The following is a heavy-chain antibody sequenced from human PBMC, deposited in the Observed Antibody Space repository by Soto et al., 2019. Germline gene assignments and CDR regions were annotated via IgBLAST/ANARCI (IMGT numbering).Heavy chain of an antibody. CDR3: AKDQGEDYYGSGMARYYYYYMDV. Sequence: PGGSLRLSCAASGFTFSSYAMSWVRQAPGKGLEWVSAISGSGGSTYYADSVKGRFTISRDNSKNTLYLQMNSLRAEDTAVYYCAKDQGEDYYGSGMARYYYYYMDVWGKGTTVTVSS. CDR1: GFTFSSYA. D-gene: IGHD3-10*01. CDR2: ISGSGGST. J-gene: IGHJ6*03. V-gene: IGHV3-23*01.